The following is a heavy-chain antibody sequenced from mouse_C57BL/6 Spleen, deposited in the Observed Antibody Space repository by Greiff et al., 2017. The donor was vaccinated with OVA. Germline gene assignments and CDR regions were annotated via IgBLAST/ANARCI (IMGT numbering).Heavy chain of an antibody. J-gene: IGHJ2*01. CDR3: ARSPDSSGFYFDY. V-gene: IGHV1-80*01. CDR1: GYAFSSYW. CDR2: IYPGDGDT. D-gene: IGHD3-2*02. Sequence: VQLQQSGAELVKPGASVKISCKASGYAFSSYWMNWVKQRPGKGLEWIGQIYPGDGDTNYNGKFKGKATLTADKSSSTAYMQLSSLTSEDSAVYFCARSPDSSGFYFDYWGQGTTLTVSS.